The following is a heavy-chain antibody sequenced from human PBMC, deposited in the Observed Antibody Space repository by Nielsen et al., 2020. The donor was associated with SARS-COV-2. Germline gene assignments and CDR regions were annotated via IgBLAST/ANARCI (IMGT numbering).Heavy chain of an antibody. Sequence: GESLKISCAASGFTFSDYYMTWIRQAPGKGLEWVSYISGSGGIIYYTDSVKGRFAISRDNAKNSLYLQMNSLRADDTAVYYCARTDPGVPTWGQGTLVSVSS. V-gene: IGHV3-11*01. CDR2: ISGSGGII. CDR1: GFTFSDYY. CDR3: ARTDPGVPT. J-gene: IGHJ4*02. D-gene: IGHD7-27*01.